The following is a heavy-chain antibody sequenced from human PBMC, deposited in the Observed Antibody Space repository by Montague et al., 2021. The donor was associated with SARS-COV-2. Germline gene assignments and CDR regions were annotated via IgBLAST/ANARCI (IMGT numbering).Heavy chain of an antibody. D-gene: IGHD3-22*01. CDR3: ARERLGYYDTSSYYIFDY. J-gene: IGHJ4*02. Sequence: SETLSLTCTVSGGSISSSSYYWGWIRQPPGKGLEWIGSIYYSGSTYYNPSLKSRVTISVDTSKNQFSLKLSSVTAADTAVYYCARERLGYYDTSSYYIFDYWGQGTLVTVS. CDR1: GGSISSSSYY. CDR2: IYYSGST. V-gene: IGHV4-39*07.